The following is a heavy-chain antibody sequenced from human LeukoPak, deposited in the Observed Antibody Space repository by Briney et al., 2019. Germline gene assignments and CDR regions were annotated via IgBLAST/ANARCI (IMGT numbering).Heavy chain of an antibody. V-gene: IGHV4-59*12. CDR2: IYYSGST. CDR3: ASLPQFFGGLPDY. D-gene: IGHD3-16*01. Sequence: SETLSLTFTVSGGSISSYYWSWIRQPPGKGLEWIGYIYYSGSTNYNPSLKSRVTISVDRSKNQFSLKLSSVTAADTAVYYCASLPQFFGGLPDYWGQGTLVTVSS. J-gene: IGHJ4*02. CDR1: GGSISSYY.